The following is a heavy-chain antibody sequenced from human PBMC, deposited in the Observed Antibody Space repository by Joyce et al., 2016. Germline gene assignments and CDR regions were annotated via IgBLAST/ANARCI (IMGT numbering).Heavy chain of an antibody. CDR2: INSGTTYK. J-gene: IGHJ4*02. Sequence: EVHLVESGGGLVKPGGSLRLSCAASGFTFSNYNMNWVRQAPGKGLEWVSSINSGTTYKYYADSVQGRFTISRVNAKNSLYLQMNSLRAEDTAVYYCARDLGYFDYWGQGTLVTVSS. CDR1: GFTFSNYN. V-gene: IGHV3-21*01. CDR3: ARDLGYFDY.